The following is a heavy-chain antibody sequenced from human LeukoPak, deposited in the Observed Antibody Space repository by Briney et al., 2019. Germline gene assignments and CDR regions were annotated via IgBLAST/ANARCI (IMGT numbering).Heavy chain of an antibody. CDR3: AKDLDSTAKWDFWLNP. Sequence: PGGSLRLSCAASGFTFSSYAMSWVRQAPGKGLEWVSAFSGSGGSTYHADSVKGRFTISRDNSKNTLYLQMNSLRVEDTAIFYCAKDLDSTAKWDFWLNPWGQGTLVIVSS. D-gene: IGHD2-21*02. V-gene: IGHV3-23*01. J-gene: IGHJ5*02. CDR1: GFTFSSYA. CDR2: FSGSGGST.